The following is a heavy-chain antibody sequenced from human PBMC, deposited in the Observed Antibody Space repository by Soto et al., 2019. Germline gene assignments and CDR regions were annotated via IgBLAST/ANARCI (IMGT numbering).Heavy chain of an antibody. D-gene: IGHD6-13*01. CDR2: ISNNGAHT. V-gene: IGHV3-64*01. CDR3: ARRGYGSRWPNVYMDV. J-gene: IGHJ6*03. Sequence: EAQLVESGGGLVQPGGSLRLSCAASGFTFSNYEMHWVRQAPGKGLEYVSGISNNGAHTDYAKSVKGRFTISRDNSENNVYLQMGSLRAENMALYYCARRGYGSRWPNVYMDVWGKGTTVTVSS. CDR1: GFTFSNYE.